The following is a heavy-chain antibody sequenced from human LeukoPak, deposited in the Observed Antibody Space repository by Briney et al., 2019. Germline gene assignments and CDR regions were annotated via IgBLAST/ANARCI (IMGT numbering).Heavy chain of an antibody. CDR2: INHSGST. CDR1: GGSFCGYY. D-gene: IGHD5-24*01. V-gene: IGHV4-34*01. CDR3: ASGKRAEIKNWFDP. Sequence: SETLSLTCAVYGGSFCGYYWSWIRQPPGKGLEWIGEINHSGSTNYNPSLKSRVTISVDTSKNQFSLKLSSVTAADTAVYYCASGKRAEIKNWFDPWGRGTLVTVSS. J-gene: IGHJ5*02.